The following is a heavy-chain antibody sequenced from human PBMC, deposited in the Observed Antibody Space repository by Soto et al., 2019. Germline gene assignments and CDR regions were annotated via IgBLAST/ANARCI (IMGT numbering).Heavy chain of an antibody. D-gene: IGHD2-15*01. CDR2: IYYSGST. V-gene: IGHV4-59*01. CDR3: ARGGWSLDS. CDR1: SASMSDKY. Sequence: QVQLQESGPGLVKPSETLSLTCSVSSASMSDKYWSWFRQPPGKGLEWIGYIYYSGSTNYNPSLNSRVTISVDTSKNQFSLKLSSVTAADTAVYYCARGGWSLDSWGQGILVTVSS. J-gene: IGHJ4*02.